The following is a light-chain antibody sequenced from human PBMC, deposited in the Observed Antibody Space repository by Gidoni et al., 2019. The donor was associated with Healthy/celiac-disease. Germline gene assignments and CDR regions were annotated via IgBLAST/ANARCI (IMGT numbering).Light chain of an antibody. CDR3: QKYNSAPQ. CDR1: QGISNY. Sequence: DIQMTQSPSSLSASVGDRVTITCRASQGISNYLAWYQQKPGKVPKLLIYAASTLQSVVPSRFSGSGSGTDFTLTISSLQPEDVATYYCQKYNSAPQFGGGTKVEIK. CDR2: AAS. V-gene: IGKV1-27*01. J-gene: IGKJ4*02.